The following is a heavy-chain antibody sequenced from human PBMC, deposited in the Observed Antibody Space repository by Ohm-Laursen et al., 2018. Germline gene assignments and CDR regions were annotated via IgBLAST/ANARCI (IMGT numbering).Heavy chain of an antibody. J-gene: IGHJ6*02. V-gene: IGHV3-7*01. CDR3: ARDSSRRAREGGMDV. CDR1: GFTFNNYW. Sequence: SLRLSCAASGFTFNNYWMNWVRQAPGKGLEWVATINKDGSEKKYVDSVKGRFTISRDNAENSVYLQLNSLRVEDTAVYYCARDSSRRAREGGMDVWGQGTMVTVSS. CDR2: INKDGSEK. D-gene: IGHD6-6*01.